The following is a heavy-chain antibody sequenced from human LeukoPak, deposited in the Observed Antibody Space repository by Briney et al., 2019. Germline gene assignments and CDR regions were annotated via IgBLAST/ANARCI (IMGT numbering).Heavy chain of an antibody. V-gene: IGHV4-4*07. CDR3: AREKVVYDSSGYYPSLIDY. D-gene: IGHD3-22*01. Sequence: PSETLSLTCTVSGGSISSYYWSWIRQPAGKGLERIGRIYTSGSTNYNPSLKSRVTMSVDTSKNQFSLKLSSVTAADTAVYYCAREKVVYDSSGYYPSLIDYWGQGTLVTVSS. CDR2: IYTSGST. CDR1: GGSISSYY. J-gene: IGHJ4*02.